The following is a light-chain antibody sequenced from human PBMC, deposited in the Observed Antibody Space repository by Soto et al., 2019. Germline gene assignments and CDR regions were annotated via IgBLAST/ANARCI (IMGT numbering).Light chain of an antibody. Sequence: QSVLTQPASVSGSPGQSITISCTGTSSDVGGYDYVSWYQQYAGKAPKLTIYNVRNRPSGVSNRFSGSKSGNTASLTISGLQPEDEADYFCSSYTNSGTVLFGGGTKPTVL. CDR2: NVR. J-gene: IGLJ2*01. CDR3: SSYTNSGTVL. CDR1: SSDVGGYDY. V-gene: IGLV2-14*01.